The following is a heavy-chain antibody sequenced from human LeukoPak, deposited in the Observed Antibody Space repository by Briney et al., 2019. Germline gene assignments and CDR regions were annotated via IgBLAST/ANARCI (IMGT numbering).Heavy chain of an antibody. V-gene: IGHV4-39*02. CDR1: GGSLSISDYY. CDR2: MHYGGNS. D-gene: IGHD6-6*01. Sequence: PSETLSLTCTVSGGSLSISDYYWGWIRQSPGRGLEWIGSMHYGGNSQYNPSLNSRVTISVDTSKNHFSLKLTSVTAADTAVYYCARYSSSSGWFDPWGQGTLVTVSS. CDR3: ARYSSSSGWFDP. J-gene: IGHJ5*02.